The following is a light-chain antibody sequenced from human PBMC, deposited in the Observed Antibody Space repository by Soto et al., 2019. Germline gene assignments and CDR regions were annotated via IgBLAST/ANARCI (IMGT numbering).Light chain of an antibody. J-gene: IGKJ1*01. V-gene: IGKV1-39*01. CDR1: QSISSY. Sequence: DIQMTQSPSTLSASVGDRVTITCRASQSISSYLNWYQQKPGKAPKLLIYGAFNLQSGVPSRFSGSGAGTDFTLTVSSLQPEDFATYSCQQSYSTTWTFGQGTKVDIK. CDR3: QQSYSTTWT. CDR2: GAF.